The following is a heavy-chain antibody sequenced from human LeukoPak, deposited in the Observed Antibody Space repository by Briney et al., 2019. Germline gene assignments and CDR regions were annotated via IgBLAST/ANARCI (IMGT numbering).Heavy chain of an antibody. D-gene: IGHD3-3*01. CDR2: ISSSSSYI. CDR1: GFTFSSYS. CDR3: ARDIDTYYDFWSGYPDY. Sequence: PGGSLRLSCAASGFTFSSYSMNWVRQAPGKGLEWVSSISSSSSYIYYADSVKGRFTISRDNAKNSLYLQMNSLRAEDTAVYYCARDIDTYYDFWSGYPDYWGQGTLVTVSS. J-gene: IGHJ4*02. V-gene: IGHV3-21*01.